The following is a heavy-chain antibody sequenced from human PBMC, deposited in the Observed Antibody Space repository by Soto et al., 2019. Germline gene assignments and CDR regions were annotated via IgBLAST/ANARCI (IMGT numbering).Heavy chain of an antibody. V-gene: IGHV5-51*01. CDR1: GYSFTSYW. D-gene: IGHD2-15*01. J-gene: IGHJ3*02. CDR3: ARSVVVAATFDAFDI. Sequence: ESLKISCKCSGYSFTSYWIGWVRQMPGKGLEWMGIIYPGDSDTRYSPSFQGQVTISADKSISTAYLQWSSLKASDTAMYYCARSVVVAATFDAFDIWGQGTMVTVSS. CDR2: IYPGDSDT.